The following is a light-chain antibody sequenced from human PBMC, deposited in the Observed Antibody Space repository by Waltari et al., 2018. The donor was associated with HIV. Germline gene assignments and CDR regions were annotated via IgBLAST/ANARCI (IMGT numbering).Light chain of an antibody. CDR2: QAS. CDR3: QQKHAYPVT. Sequence: DIQMTQSPATLSASVGDSVTISFRASHNINRWLAWYQQRPGQPPKFLIYQASRLESGVPSSFRGRGSETLSTHTSNSLQPADFATYCSQQKHAYPVTFGGRTKVENK. J-gene: IGKJ4*01. CDR1: HNINRW. V-gene: IGKV1-5*01.